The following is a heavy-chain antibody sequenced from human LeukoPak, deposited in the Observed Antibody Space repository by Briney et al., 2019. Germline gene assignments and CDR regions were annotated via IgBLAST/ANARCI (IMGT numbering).Heavy chain of an antibody. CDR1: GGTFSSYA. Sequence: GASVKVSCMASGGTFSSYAISWVRQAPGQGLEWVGGIIPIFGTANYAQKFQGRVTITADESTSTAFMELSSLRSEGTAVYYCARAEGENSYGYGDYYYYYGMDVWGQGTTGTVS. CDR3: ARAEGENSYGYGDYYYYYGMDV. D-gene: IGHD5-18*01. V-gene: IGHV1-69*01. CDR2: IIPIFGTA. J-gene: IGHJ6*02.